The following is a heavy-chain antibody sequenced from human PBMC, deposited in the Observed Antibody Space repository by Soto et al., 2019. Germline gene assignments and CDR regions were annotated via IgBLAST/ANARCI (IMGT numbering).Heavy chain of an antibody. J-gene: IGHJ4*02. CDR1: VFNFDNYG. Sequence: QPWGFLRLSCQASVFNFDNYGMHGVRQAPGKGLEWVAVITYDGSNKYYADSVKGRFTISRDNSKNTLSLHLNTLKPEDTAVYHCAKDRVGGTFYTPLGFWGQGTMVTVSS. CDR3: AKDRVGGTFYTPLGF. V-gene: IGHV3-30*18. CDR2: ITYDGSNK. D-gene: IGHD1-7*01.